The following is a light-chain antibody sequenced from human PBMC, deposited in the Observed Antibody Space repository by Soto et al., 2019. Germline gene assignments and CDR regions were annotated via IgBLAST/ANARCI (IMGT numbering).Light chain of an antibody. CDR2: EVS. CDR3: SSYTSSSTLYV. J-gene: IGLJ1*01. CDR1: SSDVGGYNY. Sequence: QSVLTHPASVSGSPGQSITISCTGTSSDVGGYNYVSWDQQRPGKAPKLMIYEVSNRPSGVSNRFSGSKSGNTASLTISGLQAEDEADYYCSSYTSSSTLYVFGTGTKVTVL. V-gene: IGLV2-14*01.